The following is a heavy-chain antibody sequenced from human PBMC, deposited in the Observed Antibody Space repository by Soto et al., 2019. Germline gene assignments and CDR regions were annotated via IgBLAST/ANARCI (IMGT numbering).Heavy chain of an antibody. Sequence: QVQLQESGPGLVKPSETLSLTCTVSGGSISSYYWSWIRQPPGKGLEWIGYIYNSGSTNYNPSLKSPVTISLDTSKTQFSLKLSSVTAADTAVYYCARGSTRYSSSWYRYWGQGTLVTVSS. D-gene: IGHD6-13*01. J-gene: IGHJ4*02. CDR2: IYNSGST. CDR3: ARGSTRYSSSWYRY. CDR1: GGSISSYY. V-gene: IGHV4-59*08.